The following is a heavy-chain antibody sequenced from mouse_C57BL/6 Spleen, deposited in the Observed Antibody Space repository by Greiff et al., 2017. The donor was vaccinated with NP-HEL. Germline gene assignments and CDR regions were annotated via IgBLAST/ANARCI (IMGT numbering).Heavy chain of an antibody. CDR2: ISNLAYSI. D-gene: IGHD3-3*01. CDR1: GFTFRDYG. V-gene: IGHV5-15*01. J-gene: IGHJ3*01. Sequence: EVHLVESGGGLVQPGGSLKLSCAASGFTFRDYGMAWVRPAPRQGPEWVAFISNLAYSIYYADTVTGRFTISRENAKNTLYLEMSSLRSEDTAMYYCARGDSWFAYWGQGTLVTVSA. CDR3: ARGDSWFAY.